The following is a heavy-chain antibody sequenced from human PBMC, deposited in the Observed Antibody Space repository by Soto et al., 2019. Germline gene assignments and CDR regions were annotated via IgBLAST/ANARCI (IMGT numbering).Heavy chain of an antibody. V-gene: IGHV1-69*02. Sequence: GASVKVSCKASGGTFSSYTISWVRQAPGQGLEWMGRIIPILGIANYAQKFQGGVTITADKSTSTAYMELSSLRSEDTAVYYCASRYAGCNSGRDAFDIWGQGTMVTVSS. CDR3: ASRYAGCNSGRDAFDI. CDR1: GGTFSSYT. D-gene: IGHD2-15*01. CDR2: IIPILGIA. J-gene: IGHJ3*02.